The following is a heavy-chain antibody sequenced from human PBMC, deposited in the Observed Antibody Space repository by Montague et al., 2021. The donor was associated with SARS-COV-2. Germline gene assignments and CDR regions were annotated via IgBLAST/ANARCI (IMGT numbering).Heavy chain of an antibody. D-gene: IGHD1-1*01. V-gene: IGHV4-59*01. J-gene: IGHJ6*02. CDR2: IYYSGST. Sequence: SETLSLTRTVSGGSISSYYWSWIRQPPGKGLEWIGYIYYSGSTNYNPSLKSRVTISVDTSKNQFSLKLSSVTAADTAVYYCAREGTGTNYYYYGMDVWGQGTTVTVSS. CDR1: GGSISSYY. CDR3: AREGTGTNYYYYGMDV.